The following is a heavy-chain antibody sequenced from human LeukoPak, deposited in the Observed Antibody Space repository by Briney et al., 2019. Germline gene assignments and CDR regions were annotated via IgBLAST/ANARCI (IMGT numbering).Heavy chain of an antibody. Sequence: PSETLSLTCIVSGGSVSSGSYYWSWIRQPPGKGLEWIGYIYYSGSTNYNPSLKSRVTISVDTSKNQFSLKLSSVTAADTAVYYCARGGYYDFWSGYPNWFDPWGQGTLVTVSS. CDR1: GGSVSSGSYY. V-gene: IGHV4-61*01. CDR2: IYYSGST. D-gene: IGHD3-3*01. CDR3: ARGGYYDFWSGYPNWFDP. J-gene: IGHJ5*02.